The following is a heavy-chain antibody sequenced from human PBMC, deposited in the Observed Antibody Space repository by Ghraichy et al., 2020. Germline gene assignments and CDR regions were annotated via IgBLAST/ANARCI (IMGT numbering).Heavy chain of an antibody. V-gene: IGHV3-53*01. J-gene: IGHJ4*02. CDR1: EFSVRDNY. D-gene: IGHD6-19*01. CDR2: IYQNHNT. CDR3: ASRLGVADACESGY. Sequence: GGSLRLSCEASEFSVRDNYMSWVRLAPGKGLEWISVIYQNHNTYYANSVRGRFTVSRDDSKNTVYLQMNSLRAEDTAMYYCASRLGVADACESGYWGQGTLVT.